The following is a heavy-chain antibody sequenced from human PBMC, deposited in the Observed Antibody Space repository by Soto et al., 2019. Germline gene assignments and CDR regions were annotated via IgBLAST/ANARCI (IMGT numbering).Heavy chain of an antibody. CDR1: GFTFSSYG. CDR3: ARDTAAAGTDY. J-gene: IGHJ4*02. CDR2: IWYDGSNK. Sequence: LRLSCAASGFTFSSYGMHWVRQAPGKGLEWVAVIWYDGSNKYYADSVKGRFTISRDNSKNTLYLQMNSLRAEDTAVYYCARDTAAAGTDYWGQGTLVTVSS. D-gene: IGHD6-13*01. V-gene: IGHV3-33*01.